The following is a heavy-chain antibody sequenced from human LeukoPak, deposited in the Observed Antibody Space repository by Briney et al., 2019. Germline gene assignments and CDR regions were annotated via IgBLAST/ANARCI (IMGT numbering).Heavy chain of an antibody. CDR2: VYYSGST. J-gene: IGHJ4*02. D-gene: IGHD3-22*01. CDR3: ARDGSGHFDSNGSFEY. CDR1: GGSISRYY. V-gene: IGHV4-59*01. Sequence: SQTLSLTYPVSGGSISRYYWSWIRQPAGKGLGWIGYVYYSGSTNYNPSLKGRVSIEVVTSKNQFSLKLSSVTAADTAVYYCARDGSGHFDSNGSFEYWGQGTLVTVSS.